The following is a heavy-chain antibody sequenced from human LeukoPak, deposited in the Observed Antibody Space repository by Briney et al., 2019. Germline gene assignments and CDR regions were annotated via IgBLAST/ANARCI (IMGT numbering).Heavy chain of an antibody. CDR1: GFTFSSYE. CDR2: ISSSGSTI. Sequence: AGGSLRLSCAASGFTFSSYEMNWVRQAPGKGLEWVSYISSSGSTIYYADSVKGRFTISRDSAKNSLYLQMNSLRAEDTAVYYCARGPSGYHNTGGQGTLVTVSS. V-gene: IGHV3-48*03. D-gene: IGHD5-12*01. CDR3: ARGPSGYHNT. J-gene: IGHJ4*02.